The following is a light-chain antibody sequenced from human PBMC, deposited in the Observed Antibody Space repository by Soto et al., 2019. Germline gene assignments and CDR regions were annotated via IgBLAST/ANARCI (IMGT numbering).Light chain of an antibody. CDR2: DVS. Sequence: EIVLTKSPATLSLSPRERATLSCSARQSMSDFLAWYQHKPGQSPSLLIYDVSRRATGIPARFSASGSGTDFTLSISSLEPEDFGVYYFQQRSSWPLSFGGGNKVEIK. J-gene: IGKJ4*01. V-gene: IGKV3-11*01. CDR3: QQRSSWPLS. CDR1: QSMSDF.